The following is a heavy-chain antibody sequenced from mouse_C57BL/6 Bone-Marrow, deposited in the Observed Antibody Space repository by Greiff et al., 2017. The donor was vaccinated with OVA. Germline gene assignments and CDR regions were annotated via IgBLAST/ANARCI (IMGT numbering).Heavy chain of an antibody. CDR3: ARSGVCGSRGYFDV. CDR1: GYTFTSYW. Sequence: QVQLQQPGAELVMPGASVKLSCKASGYTFTSYWMHWVKQRPGQGLEWIGEIDPSDSYTTYNQKFKGKSTLTVDKSSITAYMQLSSLTSEDSAVDYCARSGVCGSRGYFDVWGTGTTVTVSS. D-gene: IGHD1-1*01. J-gene: IGHJ1*03. V-gene: IGHV1-69*01. CDR2: IDPSDSYT.